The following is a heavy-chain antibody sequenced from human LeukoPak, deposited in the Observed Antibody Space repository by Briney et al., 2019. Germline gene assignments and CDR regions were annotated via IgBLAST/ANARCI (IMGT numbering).Heavy chain of an antibody. Sequence: SETLSLTCTVSGGSISSYYWSWIRQPPGKGLEWIGYIYYSGSTNYNPSLKSRVTISVDTSKNQFSLKLSSVTAADTAVYYCARQYYGGNSELDYWGQGTLVTVPS. D-gene: IGHD4-23*01. J-gene: IGHJ4*02. CDR3: ARQYYGGNSELDY. CDR1: GGSISSYY. V-gene: IGHV4-59*08. CDR2: IYYSGST.